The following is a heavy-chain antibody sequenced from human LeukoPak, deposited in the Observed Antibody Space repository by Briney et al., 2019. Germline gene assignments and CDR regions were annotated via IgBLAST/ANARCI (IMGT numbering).Heavy chain of an antibody. CDR3: ARDGISRGSGTYYNA. J-gene: IGHJ5*02. D-gene: IGHD3-10*01. Sequence: GGSLRLSCAASGFTFSTYAIHWVRQAPGKGLEWVTLISYDGSNKYYADSVKGRFTVSRDNSKNTLYLQMSSLRAEDTAVYYCARDGISRGSGTYYNAWGEGTLVTVSS. V-gene: IGHV3-30*15. CDR2: ISYDGSNK. CDR1: GFTFSTYA.